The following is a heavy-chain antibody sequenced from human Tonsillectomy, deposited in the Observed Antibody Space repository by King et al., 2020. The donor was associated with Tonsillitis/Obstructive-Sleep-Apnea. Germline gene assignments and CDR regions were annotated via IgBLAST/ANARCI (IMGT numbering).Heavy chain of an antibody. D-gene: IGHD2-2*01. CDR2: INHSGST. CDR1: GGSFSGYY. CDR3: ASESYCSSTSCQNWFDP. V-gene: IGHV4-34*01. Sequence: VQLQQWGAGLLKPSETLSLTCAVYGGSFSGYYWSWIRQPPGKGLEWIGEINHSGSTNYNPSLKSRGTISVDTSKNQFSRKLSSVDAADTAVYYCASESYCSSTSCQNWFDPWGQGTLVTVSS. J-gene: IGHJ5*02.